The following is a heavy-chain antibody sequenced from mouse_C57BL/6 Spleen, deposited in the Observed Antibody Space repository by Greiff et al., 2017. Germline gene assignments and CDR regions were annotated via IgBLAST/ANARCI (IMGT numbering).Heavy chain of an antibody. D-gene: IGHD3-2*02. CDR3: ARPQTAQATSWFAY. Sequence: ESGPGLVKPSQSLSLTCSVTGYSITSGYYWNWIRQFPGNKLEWMGYISYDGSNNYNPSLKNRISITRDTSKNQFFLKLNSVTTEDTATYYCARPQTAQATSWFAYWGQGTLVTVSA. J-gene: IGHJ3*01. V-gene: IGHV3-6*01. CDR1: GYSITSGYY. CDR2: ISYDGSN.